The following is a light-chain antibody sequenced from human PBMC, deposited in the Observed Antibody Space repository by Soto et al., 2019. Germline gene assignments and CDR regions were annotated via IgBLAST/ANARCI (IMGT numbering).Light chain of an antibody. V-gene: IGKV3-11*01. CDR3: QQRSNWPRT. J-gene: IGKJ1*01. Sequence: EIVLTQSPGGLSLSRGEGAALCCRASQTIRYNYLAWYQQRPGQAPRLLMFDASKRAAGIPARFSGSGSGTDFTLTISSLEPEDFAVYYCQQRSNWPRTFGQGTKVDIK. CDR2: DAS. CDR1: QTIRYNY.